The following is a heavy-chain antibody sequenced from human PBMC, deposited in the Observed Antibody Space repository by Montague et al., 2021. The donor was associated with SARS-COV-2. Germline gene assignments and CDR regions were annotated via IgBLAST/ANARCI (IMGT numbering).Heavy chain of an antibody. CDR1: GGSISSSSYY. V-gene: IGHV4-39*07. D-gene: IGHD5-12*01. Sequence: SETLSLTCTVSGGSISSSSYYWGWIRQPPGKGLEWIGSIYYSGSTYYNPSLKSRVTISVDTSKNQFSLKLSSVTAADTAVYYCARDLWVWLSVEGSFGYWGQGTLVTVSS. J-gene: IGHJ4*02. CDR3: ARDLWVWLSVEGSFGY. CDR2: IYYSGST.